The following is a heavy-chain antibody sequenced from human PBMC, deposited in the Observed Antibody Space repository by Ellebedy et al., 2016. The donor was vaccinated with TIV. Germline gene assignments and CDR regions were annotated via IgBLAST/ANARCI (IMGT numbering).Heavy chain of an antibody. CDR2: IYYSGIT. J-gene: IGHJ6*02. CDR3: AREPDIVATWTGGMDV. D-gene: IGHD5-12*01. Sequence: SETLSLTCTVSGGSISSNYWSWIRQPPGKGLEWIGYIYYSGITNYNPSLKSRLTMSVDTSKNQFSLKLSSVTAADTAVYYCAREPDIVATWTGGMDVWGQGTTVTVSS. CDR1: GGSISSNY. V-gene: IGHV4-59*01.